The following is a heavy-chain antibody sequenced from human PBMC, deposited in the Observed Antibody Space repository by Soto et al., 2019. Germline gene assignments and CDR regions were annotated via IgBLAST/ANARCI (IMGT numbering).Heavy chain of an antibody. V-gene: IGHV1-69*13. CDR2: IIPIFGTA. Sequence: SVKVSCKASGGTFSSYAISWVRQAPGQGLEWMGGIIPIFGTANYAQKFQGRVTITADESTSTAYMELSSLRSEDTAVYYCARDMHAYYYDSSGYTWGQGTLVTVSS. J-gene: IGHJ4*02. CDR1: GGTFSSYA. CDR3: ARDMHAYYYDSSGYT. D-gene: IGHD3-22*01.